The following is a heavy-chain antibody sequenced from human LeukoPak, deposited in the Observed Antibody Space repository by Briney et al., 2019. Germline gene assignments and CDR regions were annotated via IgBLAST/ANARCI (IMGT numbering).Heavy chain of an antibody. CDR1: GGSISSGGYY. CDR3: ARDSRYLAAAGYAFDI. J-gene: IGHJ3*02. D-gene: IGHD6-13*01. Sequence: PSETLSLTCTVSGGSISSGGYYWSWIRQHPGKGLEWIGYIYYSGSTYYNPSLKSRVTISVDTSKNQFSLKLSSVTAADTAVYYCARDSRYLAAAGYAFDIWGQGTMVTVSS. CDR2: IYYSGST. V-gene: IGHV4-31*03.